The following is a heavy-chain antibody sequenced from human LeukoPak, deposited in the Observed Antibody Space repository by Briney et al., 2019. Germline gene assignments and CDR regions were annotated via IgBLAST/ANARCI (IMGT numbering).Heavy chain of an antibody. Sequence: GGSLRLSCAASGFTFSSYVMHWVRQAPGKGLEGVAFIRYDGSNKYYADSVKGRFTISRDNSKNTLYLQMNSLRAEDTAVYYCAKDLYPDYFNYGMDVWGQGTTVTVSS. J-gene: IGHJ6*02. V-gene: IGHV3-30*02. CDR1: GFTFSSYV. CDR2: IRYDGSNK. D-gene: IGHD2/OR15-2a*01. CDR3: AKDLYPDYFNYGMDV.